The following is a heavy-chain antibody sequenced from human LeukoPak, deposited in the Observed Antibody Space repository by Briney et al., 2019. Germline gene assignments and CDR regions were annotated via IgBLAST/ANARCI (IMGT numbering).Heavy chain of an antibody. CDR3: ARDDHGEVDY. Sequence: SETLSLTCTVSGGSISSYYWSWIRQPPGKGLEWIGYIYYSGSTNYNPSLKSRVTISVDTSKNQFSLKPSSVTAADTAVYYCARDDHGEVDYWGQGTLVTVSS. CDR1: GGSISSYY. D-gene: IGHD7-27*01. CDR2: IYYSGST. V-gene: IGHV4-59*12. J-gene: IGHJ4*02.